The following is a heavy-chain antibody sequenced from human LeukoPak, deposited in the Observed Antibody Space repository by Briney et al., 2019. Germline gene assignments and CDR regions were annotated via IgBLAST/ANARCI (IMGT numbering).Heavy chain of an antibody. D-gene: IGHD3-22*01. V-gene: IGHV4-34*01. J-gene: IGHJ5*02. CDR3: AGMLVDNWFDP. CDR2: ITHSGST. CDR1: GGSSSSYY. Sequence: SETLSLTCAVYGGSSSSYYWSWIRQPPGKGLEWIGEITHSGSTNYNPSLKSRVTISVDTSKNQFSLKLSSVTAAVTAVYYCAGMLVDNWFDPWGQGTLVTVSS.